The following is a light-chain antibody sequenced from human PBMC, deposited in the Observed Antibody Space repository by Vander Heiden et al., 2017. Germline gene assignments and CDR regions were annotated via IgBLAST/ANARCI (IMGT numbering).Light chain of an antibody. CDR2: AVS. J-gene: IGKJ1*01. Sequence: DIQMTPAPSSLSASVGDTVTIPCRAGQDIRTSLAWYQQRPGKVPTLLIDAVSTLHAGVPSRFAGSGSGTDFTLTIDVLQPDDVATYYCQKYNTAPWTFGPGTKVELK. CDR1: QDIRTS. V-gene: IGKV1-27*01. CDR3: QKYNTAPWT.